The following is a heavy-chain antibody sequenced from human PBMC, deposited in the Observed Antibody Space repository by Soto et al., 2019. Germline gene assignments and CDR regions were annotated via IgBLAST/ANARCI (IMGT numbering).Heavy chain of an antibody. CDR3: ARAPLLSSRHVKSLYYNVMDV. CDR2: ISISSGYI. D-gene: IGHD3-16*02. CDR1: GFAFNSHS. V-gene: IGHV3-21*01. Sequence: EVQLVESGGGLVKPGGSLRLSCAASGFAFNSHSMTWVRQAPGKGLEWVSSISISSGYIYYADSVRGRFNISRDNSKNSLSVEMNSLRVDDTAVYVCARAPLLSSRHVKSLYYNVMDVWGPGTTVTVAS. J-gene: IGHJ6*02.